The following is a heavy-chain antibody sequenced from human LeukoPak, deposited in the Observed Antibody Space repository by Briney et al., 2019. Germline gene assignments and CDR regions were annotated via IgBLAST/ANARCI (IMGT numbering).Heavy chain of an antibody. D-gene: IGHD3-22*01. J-gene: IGHJ4*02. Sequence: AASVKVSCKASGYTFTSYDINWVRQATGQGLEWMGWMNPNSGNTGYAQKFQGRVTMTRNTSISTAYMELSSLRSEDTAVYYCARDGEYYYDSSGYLDYWGQGTLVTVSS. V-gene: IGHV1-8*01. CDR2: MNPNSGNT. CDR1: GYTFTSYD. CDR3: ARDGEYYYDSSGYLDY.